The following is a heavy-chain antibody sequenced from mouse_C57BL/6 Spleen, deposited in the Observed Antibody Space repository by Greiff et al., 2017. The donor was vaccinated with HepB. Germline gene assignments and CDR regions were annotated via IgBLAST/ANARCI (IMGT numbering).Heavy chain of an antibody. J-gene: IGHJ4*01. CDR2: ISSGGSYT. CDR1: GFTFSSYG. Sequence: EVKLMESGGDLVKPGGSLKLSCAASGFTFSSYGMSWVRQTPDKRLEWVATISSGGSYTYYPDSVKGRFTISRDNAKNTLYLQMSSLKSEDTAMYYCARHDGNSAMDYWGQGTSVTVSS. V-gene: IGHV5-6*01. D-gene: IGHD2-3*01. CDR3: ARHDGNSAMDY.